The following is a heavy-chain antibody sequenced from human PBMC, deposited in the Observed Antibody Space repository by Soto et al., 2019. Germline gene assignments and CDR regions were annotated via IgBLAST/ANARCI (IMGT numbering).Heavy chain of an antibody. CDR3: ARDSTLLWFGDRGGMDV. Sequence: PGGSLRLSCAASGFTFSSYAMHWVRQAPGKGLEWVAVISYDGSNKYYADSVKGRFTISRDNSKNTLYLQMNSLRAEDTAVYYCARDSTLLWFGDRGGMDVWGQGTTVTVSS. CDR1: GFTFSSYA. D-gene: IGHD3-10*01. CDR2: ISYDGSNK. V-gene: IGHV3-30-3*01. J-gene: IGHJ6*02.